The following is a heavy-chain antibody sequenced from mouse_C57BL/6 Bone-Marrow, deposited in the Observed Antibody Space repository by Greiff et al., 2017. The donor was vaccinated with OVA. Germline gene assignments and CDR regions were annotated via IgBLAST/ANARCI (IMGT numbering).Heavy chain of an antibody. Sequence: QQPGAELVKPGASVKMSCKASGYTFTSSWITWVKQRPGQGLEWIGDIYPGSGSTNYNEKFKGKATLTADKSSSTAYMELRSLTSEDSAVYFCSDSSGLDYWGQGTTLTVSS. J-gene: IGHJ2*01. CDR2: IYPGSGST. CDR1: GYTFTSSW. V-gene: IGHV1-55*01. CDR3: SDSSGLDY. D-gene: IGHD3-2*02.